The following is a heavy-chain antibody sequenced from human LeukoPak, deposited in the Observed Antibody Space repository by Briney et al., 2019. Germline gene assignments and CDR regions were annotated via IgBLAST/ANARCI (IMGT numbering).Heavy chain of an antibody. CDR2: IYHSENT. D-gene: IGHD6-13*01. CDR1: GGSISSNNW. V-gene: IGHV4-4*02. J-gene: IGHJ4*02. Sequence: KPSETLSLTCAVSGGSISSNNWWSWVRQPPGKGLEWIGEIYHSENTKYNPSLKSRVTISVDKSKNHFSLRLSSVTAADTAVYFCVTGGSSWNEYWGQGTLVTVSS. CDR3: VTGGSSWNEY.